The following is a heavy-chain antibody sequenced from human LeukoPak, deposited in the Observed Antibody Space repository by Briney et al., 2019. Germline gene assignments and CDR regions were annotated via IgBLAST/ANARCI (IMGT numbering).Heavy chain of an antibody. D-gene: IGHD2-15*01. CDR3: ARSPGGGFDI. J-gene: IGHJ3*02. V-gene: IGHV4-59*01. CDR1: GGSITNYY. Sequence: PSETLSLTCTVSGGSITNYYGGWIRQTPGKGLELIGYIYYSGTTNYNPSLKSRVSISVDTSKKQFSLRLTSVTAADTAVYYRARSPGGGFDIWGQGTMVTVSS. CDR2: IYYSGTT.